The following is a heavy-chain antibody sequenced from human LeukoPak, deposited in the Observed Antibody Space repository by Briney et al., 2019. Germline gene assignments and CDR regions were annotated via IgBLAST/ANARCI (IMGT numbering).Heavy chain of an antibody. Sequence: GASVKVSCKASGGTFSSYAISWVRQAPGQGLEWMGGIIPMFGTPNHAQKFQGRVTITTDESTSTAYMELRSLRSDDTAMYYCARVDGYESRTPYYDILTGPDYWGQGTLVTVSS. J-gene: IGHJ4*02. CDR2: IIPMFGTP. CDR3: ARVDGYESRTPYYDILTGPDY. CDR1: GGTFSSYA. V-gene: IGHV1-69*05. D-gene: IGHD3-9*01.